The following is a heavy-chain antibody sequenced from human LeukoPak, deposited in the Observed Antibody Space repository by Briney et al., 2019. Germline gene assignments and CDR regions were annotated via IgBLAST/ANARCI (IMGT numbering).Heavy chain of an antibody. J-gene: IGHJ4*02. D-gene: IGHD1-26*01. CDR2: IIPIFGTA. CDR1: GGTFSSYA. Sequence: ASVKVSCKASGGTFSSYAISWVRRAPGQGLEWMGGIIPIFGTANYAQKFQGRVTMTTDTSTSTAYMELRSLRSDDTAVYYCARARGIVGATTSFDYWGQGTLVTVSS. CDR3: ARARGIVGATTSFDY. V-gene: IGHV1-69*05.